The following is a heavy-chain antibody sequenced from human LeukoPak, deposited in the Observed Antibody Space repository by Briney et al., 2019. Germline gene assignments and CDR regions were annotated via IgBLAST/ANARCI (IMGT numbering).Heavy chain of an antibody. D-gene: IGHD3-22*01. V-gene: IGHV1-46*01. CDR1: GYTFTSYY. J-gene: IGHJ1*01. CDR2: INLSGGST. CDR3: TRGYYDSSDFEYFHH. Sequence: ASVKVSCKASGYTFTSYYMHWVRQAPGQGLEWMGIINLSGGSTSYAQKFQGRVTMTRDMSISTAYMELSRLRSDDTAIYYCTRGYYDSSDFEYFHHWGQGTLVTVSS.